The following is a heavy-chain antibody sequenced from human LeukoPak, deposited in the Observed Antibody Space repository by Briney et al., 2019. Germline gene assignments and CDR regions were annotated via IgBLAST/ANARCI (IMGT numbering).Heavy chain of an antibody. CDR2: INPKSGGT. V-gene: IGHV1-2*06. D-gene: IGHD2-8*01. CDR1: GYTFTGYY. J-gene: IGHJ5*02. Sequence: ASVKVSCKASGYTFTGYYMQWVRQAPGQGLEWMGRINPKSGGTNYAQKFQGRVTMTRDTSISTAYMELSGLRSDDAAVYYCARGTDDGGNWFDPWGQGTLVTVSS. CDR3: ARGTDDGGNWFDP.